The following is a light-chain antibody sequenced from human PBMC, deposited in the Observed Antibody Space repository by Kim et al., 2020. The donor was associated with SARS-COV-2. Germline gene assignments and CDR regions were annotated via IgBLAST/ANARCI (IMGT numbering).Light chain of an antibody. CDR1: ESINSY. CDR3: QQRNNWPLT. Sequence: SLSPGESATLSCRASESINSYLGWYQQKPGQAPRLVIYDASKRATGIPARFSGSGSGTDFTLTISSLEPEDFAFYYCQQRNNWPLTFGPGTKLEIK. V-gene: IGKV3-11*01. CDR2: DAS. J-gene: IGKJ3*01.